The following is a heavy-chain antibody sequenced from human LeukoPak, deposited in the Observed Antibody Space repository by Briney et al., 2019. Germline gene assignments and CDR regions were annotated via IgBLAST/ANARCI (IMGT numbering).Heavy chain of an antibody. V-gene: IGHV3-9*01. CDR3: AKDILAAAGFVARDDAFDI. Sequence: PGRSLRLSCAASGFTFDDYAMHWVRQAPGKGLEWVSGISWNSGSIGYADSVKGRFTISRDNAKNSLYLQMNSLRAEDTALYYCAKDILAAAGFVARDDAFDIWGQGTMVTVSS. D-gene: IGHD6-13*01. CDR1: GFTFDDYA. CDR2: ISWNSGSI. J-gene: IGHJ3*02.